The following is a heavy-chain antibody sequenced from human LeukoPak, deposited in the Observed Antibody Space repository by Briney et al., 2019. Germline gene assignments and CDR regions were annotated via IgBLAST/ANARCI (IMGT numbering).Heavy chain of an antibody. CDR1: GFTFSSSW. CDR2: INEDGSEK. CDR3: TRDSGRFRLDY. D-gene: IGHD6-19*01. Sequence: GGSLRLSCAASGFTFSSSWMNWVRQAPGKGLEWVASINEDGSEKYYVDSVKGRFTVSRDNAKNSLYLQMNSLRVKDTAVYYCTRDSGRFRLDYWGQGILVTVSS. J-gene: IGHJ4*02. V-gene: IGHV3-7*01.